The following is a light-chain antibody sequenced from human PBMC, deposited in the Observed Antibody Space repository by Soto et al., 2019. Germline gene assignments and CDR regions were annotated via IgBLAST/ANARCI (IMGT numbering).Light chain of an antibody. CDR2: EVS. J-gene: IGLJ3*02. Sequence: QSALTNPASLSGSPGSSIPISGPGTTSDVGGYNYVSWYQQHPGKAPKLMIYEVSNRPSGVSNRFSGSKSGNTASLTISGLQAEDEADYYCSSYTSSSTNWVFGGGTKLTVL. CDR3: SSYTSSSTNWV. CDR1: TSDVGGYNY. V-gene: IGLV2-14*01.